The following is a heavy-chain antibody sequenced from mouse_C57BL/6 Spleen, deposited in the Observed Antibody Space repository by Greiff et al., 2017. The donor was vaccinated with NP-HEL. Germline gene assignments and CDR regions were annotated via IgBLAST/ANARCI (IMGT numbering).Heavy chain of an antibody. CDR2: ISDGGSYT. J-gene: IGHJ3*01. V-gene: IGHV5-4*01. Sequence: VQLKESGGGLVKPGGSLKLSCAASGFTFSSYAMSWVRQTPEKRLEWVATISDGGSYTYYPDNVKGRFTISRDNAKNNLYLQMSHLKSEDTAMYYCAREDGYYHVLFAYWGQGTLVTVSA. CDR3: AREDGYYHVLFAY. CDR1: GFTFSSYA. D-gene: IGHD2-3*01.